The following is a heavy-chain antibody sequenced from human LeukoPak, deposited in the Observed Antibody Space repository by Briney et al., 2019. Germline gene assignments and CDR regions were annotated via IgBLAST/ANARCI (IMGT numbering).Heavy chain of an antibody. CDR2: IYYSGST. Sequence: SETLSLTCTVSGGSISSGSYYWGWIRQPPGKGLEWIGSIYYSGSTYYNPSLKSRVTISVDTSKNQFSLKLSSVTAADTAVYYCARDQGYVWGSYRPIDYWGQGTLVTVSS. V-gene: IGHV4-39*07. CDR1: GGSISSGSYY. J-gene: IGHJ4*02. CDR3: ARDQGYVWGSYRPIDY. D-gene: IGHD3-16*02.